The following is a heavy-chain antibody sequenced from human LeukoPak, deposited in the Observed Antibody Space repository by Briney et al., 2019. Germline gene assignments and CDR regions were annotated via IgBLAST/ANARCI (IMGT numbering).Heavy chain of an antibody. D-gene: IGHD4-11*01. Sequence: GGSLRLSCAASGFTFSSYGMHWVRQAPGKGLEWVAVIWYDGSNKYYADSMKGRFTISRDNSKNTLYLQMNSLRAEDTAVYYCARDLSPGNYYSNPSGYYYYGMDVWGQGTTVTVSS. CDR3: ARDLSPGNYYSNPSGYYYYGMDV. J-gene: IGHJ6*02. V-gene: IGHV3-33*01. CDR2: IWYDGSNK. CDR1: GFTFSSYG.